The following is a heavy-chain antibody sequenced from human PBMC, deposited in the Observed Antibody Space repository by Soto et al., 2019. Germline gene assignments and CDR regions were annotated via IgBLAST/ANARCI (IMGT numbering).Heavy chain of an antibody. CDR2: IYYRGST. V-gene: IGHV4-59*01. Sequence: QVQLQESGPGLVKPSETLSRTCTVSGGSISSYYWSWIRQPPGKGLEGIGYIYYRGSTNYNPSLKSRVTISVDTSKNQFSLKLSSVTAADTAMYYCARFNWYFDLWGRGTLVTVSS. CDR3: ARFNWYFDL. CDR1: GGSISSYY. J-gene: IGHJ2*01.